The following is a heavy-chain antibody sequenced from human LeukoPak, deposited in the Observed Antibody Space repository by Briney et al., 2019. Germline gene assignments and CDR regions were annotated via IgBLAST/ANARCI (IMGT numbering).Heavy chain of an antibody. D-gene: IGHD4/OR15-4a*01. J-gene: IGHJ4*02. CDR2: IHSDEIRT. CDR3: ARGIYGDPVAFDY. Sequence: GGSLRLSCAASGFPFSSYWMHWVRQAPGRGLVWVSRIHSDEIRTNYADSVTGRFTISRDNAKNTVYLQMNSLRNEDTAVYYCARGIYGDPVAFDYWGQGTLVTVSS. V-gene: IGHV3-74*01. CDR1: GFPFSSYW.